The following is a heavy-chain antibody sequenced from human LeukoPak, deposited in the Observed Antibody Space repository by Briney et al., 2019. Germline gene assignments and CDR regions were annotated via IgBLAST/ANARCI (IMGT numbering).Heavy chain of an antibody. J-gene: IGHJ4*02. D-gene: IGHD6-13*01. CDR2: INPYSGGT. CDR1: GYTFTDYY. CDR3: AKDYSSSWYYFDY. Sequence: ASVKVSCKASGYTFTDYYIHWVRQDPGQGLEWMAYINPYSGGTNYAQNFQGRVTMTRDTSISTAYMELFRLRSGDTAVYYCAKDYSSSWYYFDYWGQGTLVTVSS. V-gene: IGHV1-2*02.